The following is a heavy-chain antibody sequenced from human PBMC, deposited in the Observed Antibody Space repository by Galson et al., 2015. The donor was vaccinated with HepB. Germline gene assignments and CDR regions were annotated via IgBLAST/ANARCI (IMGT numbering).Heavy chain of an antibody. V-gene: IGHV1-18*01. CDR1: GYTFTSYG. J-gene: IGHJ6*02. CDR3: ARDRAYDIFIWDYYYYYGMDV. Sequence: SVKVSCKASGYTFTSYGISWVRQAPGQGLEWMGWISAYNGNTNYAQKLQGRVTMTTDTSTSTAYMELRSLRSDDTAVYYCARDRAYDIFIWDYYYYYGMDVWGQGTTVTVSS. D-gene: IGHD3-9*01. CDR2: ISAYNGNT.